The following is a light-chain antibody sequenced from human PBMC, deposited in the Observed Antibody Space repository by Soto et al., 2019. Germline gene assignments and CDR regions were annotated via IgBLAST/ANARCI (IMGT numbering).Light chain of an antibody. CDR2: DVN. CDR1: SSDVGGYNY. V-gene: IGLV2-11*01. J-gene: IGLJ1*01. Sequence: QPVLTQPRSVSGSPGQSVTISCTGTSSDVGGYNYVSWYQQHPGKAPKLMIYDVNKRPSGVPDRFSGSKSGNTASLTISGLQAEDEADYYCCSYAGSYTLYVFGTGTKVTVL. CDR3: CSYAGSYTLYV.